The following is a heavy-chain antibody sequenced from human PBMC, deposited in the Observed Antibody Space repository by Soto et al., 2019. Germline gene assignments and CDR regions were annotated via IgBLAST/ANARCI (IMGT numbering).Heavy chain of an antibody. D-gene: IGHD2-15*01. CDR2: IYPGDSDT. Sequence: PGESLKISCKGSGYSFTSYWIGWVRQMPGKGLEWMGIIYPGDSDTRYSPSFQGQFTISADNSISTAYLLWRSLKASDTAMYYCAQFLGYCSGGSCYSSPNDAFDIWGQGTMVTVSS. CDR3: AQFLGYCSGGSCYSSPNDAFDI. J-gene: IGHJ3*02. CDR1: GYSFTSYW. V-gene: IGHV5-51*01.